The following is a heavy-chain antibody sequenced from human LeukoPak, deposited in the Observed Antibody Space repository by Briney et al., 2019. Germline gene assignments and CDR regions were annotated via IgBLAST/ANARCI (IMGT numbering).Heavy chain of an antibody. CDR3: AKAAAGPRGGNYFDY. CDR2: IRYDGSDK. D-gene: IGHD3-16*01. CDR1: GFTFSSYG. J-gene: IGHJ4*02. V-gene: IGHV3-30*02. Sequence: GGSLRLSCAASGFTFSSYGMHWVRQAPGKGLEWVAFIRYDGSDKYYADSVKGRFTISRDNSKNTLYLQMNSLRAEDTAVYYCAKAAAGPRGGNYFDYWGQGTLVTVSS.